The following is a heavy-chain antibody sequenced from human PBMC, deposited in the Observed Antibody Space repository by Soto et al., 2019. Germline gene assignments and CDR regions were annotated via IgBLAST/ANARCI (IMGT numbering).Heavy chain of an antibody. D-gene: IGHD4-17*01. J-gene: IGHJ6*02. CDR3: AKILSTVTTYYYGMDV. CDR1: GFSFSTYP. V-gene: IGHV3-23*01. CDR2: ISGSGGDT. Sequence: GGSLRLSCAASGFSFSTYPMTWVRQSPGKRLEGVSSISGSGGDTYYIDSVKGRFTISRDNSKNTVYLQMNSLRAEDTAVYYCAKILSTVTTYYYGMDVWGQGTTVTVSS.